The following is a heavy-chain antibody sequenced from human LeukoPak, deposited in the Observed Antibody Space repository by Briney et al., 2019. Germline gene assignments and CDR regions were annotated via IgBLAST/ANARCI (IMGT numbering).Heavy chain of an antibody. Sequence: ASVKVSRKGSGYTFARYGVSWVRQAPGQGLEWLGWQSIYTGNTNYAQKVQGRVTMTTETSTNTAYMELRSLRSDDTAVYYCARDGRLLETALGTYEHYGMDVWGQGTTVTVSS. CDR2: QSIYTGNT. V-gene: IGHV1-18*01. J-gene: IGHJ6*02. D-gene: IGHD5-18*01. CDR1: GYTFARYG. CDR3: ARDGRLLETALGTYEHYGMDV.